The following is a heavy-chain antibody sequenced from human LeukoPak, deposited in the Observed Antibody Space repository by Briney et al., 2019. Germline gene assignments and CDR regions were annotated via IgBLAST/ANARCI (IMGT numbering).Heavy chain of an antibody. Sequence: SETLSLTCTVSGGSIRSSYYYWGWIRQPPGKGLEWIGSIYDSGSTYYNPSLKSRVTISVDTSKNQFSLHLNSVTPEDTAVYYCPREDTINGVTHFDYWGQGTLVTVSS. CDR2: IYDSGST. CDR1: GGSIRSSYYY. CDR3: PREDTINGVTHFDY. D-gene: IGHD2-8*01. V-gene: IGHV4-39*02. J-gene: IGHJ4*02.